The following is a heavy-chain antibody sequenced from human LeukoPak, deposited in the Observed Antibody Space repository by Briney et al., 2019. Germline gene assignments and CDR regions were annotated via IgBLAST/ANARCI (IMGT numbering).Heavy chain of an antibody. V-gene: IGHV5-51*01. CDR2: IYPGDSDT. CDR3: ARRWFGELSDAFDI. Sequence: GESLKISCKASGYSFTTYWIGWVRQMPGKGLEWMGIIYPGDSDTRYSPSFQGQVTISADKSISTAYLQWNSLKASDTAMYYCARRWFGELSDAFDIWGQGTMVTVSS. D-gene: IGHD3-10*01. J-gene: IGHJ3*02. CDR1: GYSFTTYW.